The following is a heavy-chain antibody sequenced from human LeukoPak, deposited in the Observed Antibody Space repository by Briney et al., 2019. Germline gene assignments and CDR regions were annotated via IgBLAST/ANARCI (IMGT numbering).Heavy chain of an antibody. CDR2: IYTSGST. D-gene: IGHD2-15*01. J-gene: IGHJ4*02. Sequence: SEALSLTCTVSGGSISSYYWSWIRQPAGKGLEWIGRIYTSGSTNYNPSLKSRVTMSVDTSKNQFSLKLSSVTAADTAVYYCARGPVMVAATPYYFDYWGQGTLVTVPS. CDR3: ARGPVMVAATPYYFDY. CDR1: GGSISSYY. V-gene: IGHV4-4*07.